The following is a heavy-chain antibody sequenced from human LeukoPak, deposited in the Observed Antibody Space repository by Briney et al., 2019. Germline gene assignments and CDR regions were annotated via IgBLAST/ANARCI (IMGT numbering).Heavy chain of an antibody. CDR2: IWYDGSNK. D-gene: IGHD4/OR15-4a*01. CDR1: GFTFSSYG. Sequence: GGSLRLSCAASGFTFSSYGMHWVRQAPGKGLEWVAVIWYDGSNKYYADSVKGRFTISRDNSKNTLYLQMNSLRAEDTAVYYCPKSRYGGNYQGCAFDIWGQGTMVTVSS. J-gene: IGHJ3*02. CDR3: PKSRYGGNYQGCAFDI. V-gene: IGHV3-33*06.